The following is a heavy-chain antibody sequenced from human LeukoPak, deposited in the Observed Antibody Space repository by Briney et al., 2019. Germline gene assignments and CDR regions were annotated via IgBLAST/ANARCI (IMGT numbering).Heavy chain of an antibody. CDR2: IYYSGST. CDR3: ARVVDFWSGYPFDY. J-gene: IGHJ4*02. CDR1: GGSVSSGSYY. Sequence: SETLSLTCTVSGGSVSSGSYYWSWIRQPPGKGLEWIGYIYYSGSTNYNPSLKSRVTTSVDTSKNQFSLKLSSVTAADTAVYYCARVVDFWSGYPFDYWGQGTLVTVSS. D-gene: IGHD3-3*01. V-gene: IGHV4-61*01.